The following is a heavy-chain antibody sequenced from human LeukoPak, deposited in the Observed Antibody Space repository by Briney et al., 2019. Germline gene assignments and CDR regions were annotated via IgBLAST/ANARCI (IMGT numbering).Heavy chain of an antibody. CDR3: ARGVVVPAAINY. CDR2: IIPIFGIA. V-gene: IGHV1-69*04. Sequence: SVKVSCKASGGTFSSYAISWVRQAPGQGLEWMGRIIPIFGIANYAQKFQGRVTITADKSTSTAYMELSSLRSEDTAVYYCARGVVVPAAINYWGQGTLVTVSS. J-gene: IGHJ4*02. D-gene: IGHD2-2*01. CDR1: GGTFSSYA.